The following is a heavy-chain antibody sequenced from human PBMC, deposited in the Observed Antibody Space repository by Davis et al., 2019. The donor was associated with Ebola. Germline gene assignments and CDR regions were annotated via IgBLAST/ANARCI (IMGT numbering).Heavy chain of an antibody. CDR3: ARGILLWFREGYYYGMDV. CDR2: IIPIFGTA. J-gene: IGHJ6*02. CDR1: GYTFTGYY. Sequence: SVKVSCKASGYTFTGYYMHWVRQAPGQGLEWMGGIIPIFGTANYAQKFQGRVTITADESTSTAYMELSSLRSEDTAVYYCARGILLWFREGYYYGMDVWGQGTTVTVSS. V-gene: IGHV1-69*13. D-gene: IGHD3-10*01.